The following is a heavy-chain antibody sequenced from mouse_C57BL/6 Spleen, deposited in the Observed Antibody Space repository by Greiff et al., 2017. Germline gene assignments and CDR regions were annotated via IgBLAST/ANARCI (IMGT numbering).Heavy chain of an antibody. J-gene: IGHJ3*01. CDR2: INPNYGTT. CDR1: GYSFTDYN. D-gene: IGHD1-1*01. CDR3: AIDYYGSSLKFAY. Sequence: VQLKESGPELVKPGASVKISCKASGYSFTDYNMNWVKQSNGKSLEWIGVINPNYGTTSYNQKFKGKATLTVDQSSSTAYMQLNSLTSEDSAVYYCAIDYYGSSLKFAYWGQGTLVTVSA. V-gene: IGHV1-39*01.